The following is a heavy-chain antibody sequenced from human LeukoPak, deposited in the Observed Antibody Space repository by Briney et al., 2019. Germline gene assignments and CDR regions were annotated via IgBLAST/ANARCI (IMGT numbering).Heavy chain of an antibody. CDR1: GFTFSSYA. V-gene: IGHV3-23*01. CDR2: ITSGGST. D-gene: IGHD1-26*01. J-gene: IGHJ4*02. Sequence: PGGSLRLSCAASGFTFSSYAINWVRQAPGEGLEWVSTITSGGSTYYADSVKGRFTISRDNSKNTLYLQMNSLGAEDTAVYYCARDRVIVGATFDYWGQGTLVTVSS. CDR3: ARDRVIVGATFDY.